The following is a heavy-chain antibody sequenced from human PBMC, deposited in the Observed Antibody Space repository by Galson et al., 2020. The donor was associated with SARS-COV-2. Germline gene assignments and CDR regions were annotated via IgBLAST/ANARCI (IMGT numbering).Heavy chain of an antibody. CDR2: IDPSDSYT. CDR3: ARRWPWDLVSGLDY. D-gene: IGHD1-26*01. Sequence: HGESLKISCKGSGYSFTTYGISWVRQMPGKGLEWMGRIDPSDSYTKYSPSFQGHVTISADKSISTAYLQWSSLKASDTAMYFCARRWPWDLVSGLDYWGQGTLITVSS. CDR1: GYSFTTYG. V-gene: IGHV5-10-1*01. J-gene: IGHJ4*02.